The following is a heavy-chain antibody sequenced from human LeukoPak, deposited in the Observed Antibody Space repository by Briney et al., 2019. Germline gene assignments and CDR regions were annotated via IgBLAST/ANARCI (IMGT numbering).Heavy chain of an antibody. Sequence: GGSLRLSRAASGFTFSSYWMSWVRQARAKGRGWVANIKQVGSEKYYVDSVKGRFTISRDNAKNSLYLQMNSLRAEDTAVYYCARDYYYGSGTFDYSGQGTLVTVSS. V-gene: IGHV3-7*01. CDR3: ARDYYYGSGTFDY. CDR2: IKQVGSEK. J-gene: IGHJ4*02. CDR1: GFTFSSYW. D-gene: IGHD3-10*01.